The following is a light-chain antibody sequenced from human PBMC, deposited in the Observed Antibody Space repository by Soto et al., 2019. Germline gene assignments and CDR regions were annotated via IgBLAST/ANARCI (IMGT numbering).Light chain of an antibody. CDR2: GAS. Sequence: EIVMTQSPVTLSVSPGGRATLSCRASQSISDTLAWYQQKPGQAPRLLIHGASTWAPGIPDRFSGSGSGTDFTLTISRLEPEDFAVYYCQQYGSSPLTFGGGTKVDIK. CDR1: QSISDT. V-gene: IGKV3-20*01. J-gene: IGKJ4*01. CDR3: QQYGSSPLT.